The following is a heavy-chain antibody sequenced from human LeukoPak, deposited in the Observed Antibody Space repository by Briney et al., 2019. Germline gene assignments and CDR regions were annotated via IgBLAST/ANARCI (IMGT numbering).Heavy chain of an antibody. CDR1: GYSFTNYY. D-gene: IGHD6-19*01. Sequence: GASVKVSCKASGYSFTNYYMHWVRQAPGQGLEWMGRTNPNSGGTNYAQKFQGRVTMTRDTSISTAYMELSRLRSDDTAVYYCARASSGWYGIDDYWGQGTLVTVSS. V-gene: IGHV1-2*06. CDR3: ARASSGWYGIDDY. CDR2: TNPNSGGT. J-gene: IGHJ4*02.